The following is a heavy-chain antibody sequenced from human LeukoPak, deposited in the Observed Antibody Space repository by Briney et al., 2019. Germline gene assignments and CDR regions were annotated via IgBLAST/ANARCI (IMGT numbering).Heavy chain of an antibody. Sequence: GGSLRLSCVASGFTFNIYPMTWVRQSPEKGLEWVSTIGTGGDTYYADSVKGRFTISRDDSKNTLYLQVHSLGAEDTAVYYCAKSRVVDRRGYFDYWGQGTLVTVSS. J-gene: IGHJ4*02. D-gene: IGHD2-15*01. V-gene: IGHV3-23*01. CDR3: AKSRVVDRRGYFDY. CDR2: IGTGGDT. CDR1: GFTFNIYP.